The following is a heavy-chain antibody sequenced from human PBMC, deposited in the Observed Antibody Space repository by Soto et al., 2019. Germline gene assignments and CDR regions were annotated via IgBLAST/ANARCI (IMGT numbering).Heavy chain of an antibody. CDR2: IQSGGPT. D-gene: IGHD2-21*01. CDR1: GFTVSSKY. J-gene: IGHJ6*04. CDR3: ARDDVLCDGDLCYGVPLDG. Sequence: EVHLVESGGGLVQPGGSLRLSCAASGFTVSSKYMSWVRQAPGKGLEWVSLIQSGGPTYYADSVKGRFTISRDTSENTLHLQMDSLRAEDTAVYYCARDDVLCDGDLCYGVPLDGWGKGTTVTVSS. V-gene: IGHV3-66*01.